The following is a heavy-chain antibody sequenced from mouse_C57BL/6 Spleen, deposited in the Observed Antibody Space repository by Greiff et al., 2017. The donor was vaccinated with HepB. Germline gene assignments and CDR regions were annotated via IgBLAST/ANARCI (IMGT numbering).Heavy chain of an antibody. CDR1: GYTFTDYE. CDR3: TMGLQYYFDY. D-gene: IGHD2-4*01. V-gene: IGHV1-15*01. Sequence: QVQLQQSGAELVRPGASVTLSCKASGYTFTDYEMHWVKQTPVHGLEWIGAIDPETGGTAYNQKFKGKAILTADKSSSTAYMELRSLTSEDSAVYYCTMGLQYYFDYWGQGTTLTVSS. J-gene: IGHJ2*01. CDR2: IDPETGGT.